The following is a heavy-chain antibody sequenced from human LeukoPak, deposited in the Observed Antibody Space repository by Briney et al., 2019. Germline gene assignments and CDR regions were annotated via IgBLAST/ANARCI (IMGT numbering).Heavy chain of an antibody. J-gene: IGHJ5*02. CDR1: GFTFSSYA. CDR3: ARDRVTMIRGVPNWFDP. CDR2: ISGSGGST. Sequence: PGGSLRLSCAASGFTFSSYAMSWVRQAPGKGLEWVSAISGSGGSTYYADSVKGRFTISRDNAKNSLYLQMNSLRVEDTAVYYCARDRVTMIRGVPNWFDPWGQGTLVTVSS. V-gene: IGHV3-23*01. D-gene: IGHD3-10*01.